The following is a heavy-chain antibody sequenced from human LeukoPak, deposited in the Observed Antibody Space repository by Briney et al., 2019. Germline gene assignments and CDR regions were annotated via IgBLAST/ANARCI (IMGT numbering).Heavy chain of an antibody. J-gene: IGHJ3*01. D-gene: IGHD1-26*01. V-gene: IGHV3-48*03. CDR2: ITATGSTI. Sequence: PGGSLRLSCAASRLSFSSSGMNWVRQAPGKGLEWVSYITATGSTIYYADSVKGRFTISRDNARSSLFLSMSTLRPEDSAVYYCARSFIVGATGAFDVWGQGTMVTVS. CDR1: RLSFSSSG. CDR3: ARSFIVGATGAFDV.